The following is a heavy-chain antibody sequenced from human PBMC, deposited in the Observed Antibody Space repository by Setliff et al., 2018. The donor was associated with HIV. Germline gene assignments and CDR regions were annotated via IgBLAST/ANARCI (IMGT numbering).Heavy chain of an antibody. V-gene: IGHV4-61*02. CDR3: ARGERDYCQQDAFDI. D-gene: IGHD4-17*01. CDR2: IYTSGST. CDR1: GGSISSGSYY. J-gene: IGHJ3*02. Sequence: SETLSLTCTDSGGSISSGSYYWSWIRQPAGKGQEWIGLIYTSGSTNYNPSLKSRVTITVDTSKNQFSLQLSSVTAADTAVYYCARGERDYCQQDAFDIWGQGTMVTVSS.